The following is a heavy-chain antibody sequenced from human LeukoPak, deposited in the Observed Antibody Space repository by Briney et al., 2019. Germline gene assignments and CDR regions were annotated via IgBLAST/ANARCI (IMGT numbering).Heavy chain of an antibody. Sequence: SETLSLTCTVSGGSISSSNYYWGWIRQPPGKGLEWIGSIYYSGSTYYNPSLKSRVTMSVDTSKNQFSLKLSSVTAADTAVYYCARDYGDYGSWFDPWGQGTLVTVSS. CDR3: ARDYGDYGSWFDP. V-gene: IGHV4-39*07. J-gene: IGHJ5*02. CDR2: IYYSGST. D-gene: IGHD4-17*01. CDR1: GGSISSSNYY.